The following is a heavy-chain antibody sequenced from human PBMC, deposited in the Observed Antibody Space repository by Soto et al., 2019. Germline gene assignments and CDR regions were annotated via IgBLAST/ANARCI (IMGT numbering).Heavy chain of an antibody. D-gene: IGHD2-15*01. Sequence: SETLSLTCTVSGGSISSYYWSWLRQPPGKGLEWIGYIYYSGSTNYNPSLKSRVTISVDTSKNQFSLKLSSVTAADTAVYYCARVRAGRAFDYWGQGTLVTVSS. J-gene: IGHJ4*02. V-gene: IGHV4-59*01. CDR2: IYYSGST. CDR1: GGSISSYY. CDR3: ARVRAGRAFDY.